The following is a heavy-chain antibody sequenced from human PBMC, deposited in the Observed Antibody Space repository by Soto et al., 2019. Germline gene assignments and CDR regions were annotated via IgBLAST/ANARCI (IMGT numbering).Heavy chain of an antibody. J-gene: IGHJ3*02. CDR3: ARDRRYYDYGGNSYAFDI. CDR1: GFTFSSYR. Sequence: GGSLRLSCAASGFTFSSYRMYWVRQAPGKGLEWVSYISSSSSTIYYAGSVKGRFTISRDNAKNSLYLQMNSLRDEDTAGYYCARDRRYYDYGGNSYAFDIWSQGTMVTVSS. V-gene: IGHV3-48*02. D-gene: IGHD4-17*01. CDR2: ISSSSSTI.